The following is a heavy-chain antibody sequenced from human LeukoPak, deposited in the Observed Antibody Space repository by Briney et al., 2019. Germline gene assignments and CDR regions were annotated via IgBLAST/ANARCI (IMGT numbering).Heavy chain of an antibody. CDR3: ARHNYDFWSGYSSYYFDS. J-gene: IGHJ4*02. V-gene: IGHV5-10-1*01. CDR2: IDPSDSYT. Sequence: GESLKISCKGSGYSFTSYWISWVRQMPGKGLEWMGRIDPSDSYTNYSPSFQGHVTISADKSIGTAYLQWSSLKASDTAMYYCARHNYDFWSGYSSYYFDSWGQGTLVTVSS. D-gene: IGHD3-3*01. CDR1: GYSFTSYW.